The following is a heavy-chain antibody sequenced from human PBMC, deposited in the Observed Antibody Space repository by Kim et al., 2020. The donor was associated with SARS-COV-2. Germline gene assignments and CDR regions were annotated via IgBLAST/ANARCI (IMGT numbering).Heavy chain of an antibody. CDR3: AKPPTPRGVGARQPLDY. Sequence: GGYLRLSCAASGFTFSSYGMHWVRQAPGKGLEWVAVISYDGSNKYYADSVKGRFTISRDNSKNTLYLQMNSLRAEDTAVYYCAKPPTPRGVGARQPLDYWGQGTLVTVSS. D-gene: IGHD1-26*01. CDR1: GFTFSSYG. CDR2: ISYDGSNK. V-gene: IGHV3-30*18. J-gene: IGHJ4*02.